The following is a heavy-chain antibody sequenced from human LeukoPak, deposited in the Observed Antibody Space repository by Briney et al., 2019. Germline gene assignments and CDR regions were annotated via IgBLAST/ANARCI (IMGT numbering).Heavy chain of an antibody. J-gene: IGHJ4*02. CDR3: AGRPDDYDYFDY. CDR2: VYNTGST. V-gene: IGHV4-59*08. D-gene: IGHD4-17*01. Sequence: SETLSLTCIVSGGSINSYYWSWIRQPPGKGLEWIGYVYNTGSTNYNPSLKSRLTISADTSKNQFSLKLSSVTAADTAVYYCAGRPDDYDYFDYWGQGILVTVSS. CDR1: GGSINSYY.